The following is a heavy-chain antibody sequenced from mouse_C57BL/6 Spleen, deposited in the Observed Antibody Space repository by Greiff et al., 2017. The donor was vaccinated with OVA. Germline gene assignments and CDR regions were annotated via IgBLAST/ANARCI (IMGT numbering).Heavy chain of an antibody. J-gene: IGHJ3*01. CDR3: ARGDDYDGRFAY. D-gene: IGHD2-4*01. Sequence: EVQLQQSGPGLVKPSQSLSLPCSVTGYSITSGYYWNWIRQFPGNKLEWMGYISYDGSNNYNPSLKNRISITRDTSKNQFFLKLNSVTTEDTATYYCARGDDYDGRFAYWGQGTLGTVSA. V-gene: IGHV3-6*01. CDR1: GYSITSGYY. CDR2: ISYDGSN.